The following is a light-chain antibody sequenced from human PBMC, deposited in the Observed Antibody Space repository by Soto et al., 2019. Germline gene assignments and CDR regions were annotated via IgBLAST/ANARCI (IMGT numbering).Light chain of an antibody. CDR2: DAF. J-gene: IGKJ5*01. CDR3: QQRTDWPTIT. Sequence: EIVLTQSPATLSLSPGERATLSCGASQSVRTVLAWYQQKPGQAPRLLIYDAFTRATGVPARFSGSGSGTDFTLTISNLESEDFGVYYCQQRTDWPTITFGQGTRLDIK. CDR1: QSVRTV. V-gene: IGKV3-11*01.